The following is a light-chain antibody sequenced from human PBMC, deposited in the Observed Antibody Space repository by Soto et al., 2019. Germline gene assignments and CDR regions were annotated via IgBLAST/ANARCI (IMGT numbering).Light chain of an antibody. V-gene: IGKV1-33*01. CDR2: DAS. CDR3: QHYDHLPIT. J-gene: IGKJ5*01. Sequence: DIQMTQSPSSLSASVGDRVTITCQASQDITNYLNWYQQKPGGAPRLLLYDASSLETGVPSRFSGSGSGTDFTLTISSLQPEDVATYYCQHYDHLPITFGQGTRLEIK. CDR1: QDITNY.